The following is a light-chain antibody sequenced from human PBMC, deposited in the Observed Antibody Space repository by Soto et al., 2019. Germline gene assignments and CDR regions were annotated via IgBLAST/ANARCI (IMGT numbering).Light chain of an antibody. CDR2: DVS. Sequence: QSVLTQPASVSGSPGQSITISCSGTNSDVGGYNYVSWYQQHPGKAPKLMIYDVSYRPSGISNRFSGSKSDNTASLTISGLQAEDEADYYCSSYKTSSLYVFGTGTKVTVL. CDR1: NSDVGGYNY. V-gene: IGLV2-14*01. J-gene: IGLJ1*01. CDR3: SSYKTSSLYV.